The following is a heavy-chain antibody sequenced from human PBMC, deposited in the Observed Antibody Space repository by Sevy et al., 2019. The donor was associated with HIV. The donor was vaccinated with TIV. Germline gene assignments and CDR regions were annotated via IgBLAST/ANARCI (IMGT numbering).Heavy chain of an antibody. D-gene: IGHD2-15*01. Sequence: GGSLRLSCAGSGFTFGDYAMHWVRQVPGKGLEWVSGISWNSGALDHADSVRGRFTISRDNAKSSLYLQMNSLRLEDTALYYCARAQGYCVVERCYGGSVNAXDXWGQGTMVTVSS. V-gene: IGHV3-9*01. CDR1: GFTFGDYA. CDR2: ISWNSGAL. CDR3: ARAQGYCVVERCYGGSVNAXDX. J-gene: IGHJ3*01.